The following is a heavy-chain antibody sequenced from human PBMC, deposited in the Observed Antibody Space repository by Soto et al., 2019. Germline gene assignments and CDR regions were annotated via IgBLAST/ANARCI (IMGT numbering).Heavy chain of an antibody. Sequence: EVQVVESGGGLVQPGGSLRLSCAASGFTVSSYYMNWVRQAPGKGLEWVSVLYTGGSTYYADSVNGRFTISRHNSENTLYLQMNSLRVEDTAVYYCARGDLTEVWGKGTPVTVSS. CDR3: ARGDLTEV. CDR1: GFTVSSYY. CDR2: LYTGGST. V-gene: IGHV3-53*04. J-gene: IGHJ6*04.